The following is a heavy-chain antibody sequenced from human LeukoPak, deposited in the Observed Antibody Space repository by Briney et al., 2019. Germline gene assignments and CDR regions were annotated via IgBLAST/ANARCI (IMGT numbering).Heavy chain of an antibody. CDR3: ARSGDLPDTAMATGGAFDI. J-gene: IGHJ3*02. CDR2: IIPIFGTA. CDR1: GGTFSSYA. Sequence: SAKVSCKASGGTFSSYAISLVRQAPGQGLEWMGGIIPIFGTANYAQKFQGRVTITTDESTSTAYMELSSLRSEDTAVYYCARSGDLPDTAMATGGAFDIWGQGTMVTVSS. V-gene: IGHV1-69*05. D-gene: IGHD5-18*01.